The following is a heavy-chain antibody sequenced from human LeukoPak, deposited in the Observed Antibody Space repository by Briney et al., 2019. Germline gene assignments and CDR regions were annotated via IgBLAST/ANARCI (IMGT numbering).Heavy chain of an antibody. J-gene: IGHJ4*02. CDR3: ARGGGDIVVVPAAIYY. Sequence: PSETLSLTCTVSGGSISSSSYYWGWIRQPPGKGLEWIGSIYYSGSTYYNPSLKSRVTISVDTSKNQFSLKLSSVTAADTAVYYCARGGGDIVVVPAAIYYWGQGTLVTVSS. CDR1: GGSISSSSYY. CDR2: IYYSGST. V-gene: IGHV4-39*07. D-gene: IGHD2-2*01.